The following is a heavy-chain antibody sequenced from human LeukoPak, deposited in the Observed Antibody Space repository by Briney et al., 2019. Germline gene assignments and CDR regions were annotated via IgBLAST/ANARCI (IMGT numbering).Heavy chain of an antibody. J-gene: IGHJ4*02. CDR2: ISGSGGST. V-gene: IGHV3-23*01. Sequence: GGSLRLSCAASGFTFSSHAMSWVRQAPGKGLEWVSAISGSGGSTYYADSVKGRFTISRDNARNSLYLQMDSLRVEDTAFYYCARDLAFSRLDYWGQGVLVTVSS. CDR3: ARDLAFSRLDY. D-gene: IGHD2/OR15-2a*01. CDR1: GFTFSSHA.